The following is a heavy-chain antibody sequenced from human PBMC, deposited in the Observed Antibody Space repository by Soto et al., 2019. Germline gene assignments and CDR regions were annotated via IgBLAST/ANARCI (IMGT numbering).Heavy chain of an antibody. D-gene: IGHD3-3*01. J-gene: IGHJ6*02. Sequence: GGSLRLSCAASGFTFSSYWMHWVRQAPGKGLEWVAVIWYDGSNKYYADSVKGRFTISRDNSKNTLYLQMNSLRAEDTAVYYCGRDRGTIFGGFTDPYGMDVGGQGTRVTVSS. V-gene: IGHV3-33*08. CDR3: GRDRGTIFGGFTDPYGMDV. CDR1: GFTFSSYW. CDR2: IWYDGSNK.